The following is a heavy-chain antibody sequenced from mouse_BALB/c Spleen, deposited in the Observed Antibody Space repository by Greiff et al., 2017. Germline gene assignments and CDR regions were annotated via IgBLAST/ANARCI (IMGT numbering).Heavy chain of an antibody. CDR3: ARVGITTCFDY. V-gene: IGHV5-6-3*01. Sequence: EVMLVESGGGLVQPGGSLKLSCAASGFTFSSYGMSWVRQTPDKRLELVATINSNGGSTYYPDSVKGRFTISRDNAKNTLYLQMSSLKSEDTAMYYCARVGITTCFDYWGQGTTLTVSS. J-gene: IGHJ2*01. D-gene: IGHD2-4*01. CDR2: INSNGGST. CDR1: GFTFSSYG.